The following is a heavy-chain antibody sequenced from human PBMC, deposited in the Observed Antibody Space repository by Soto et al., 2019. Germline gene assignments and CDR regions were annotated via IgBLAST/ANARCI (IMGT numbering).Heavy chain of an antibody. V-gene: IGHV4-39*01. CDR1: GGSISSSTSY. CDR2: INYSGST. J-gene: IGHJ6*03. CDR3: ARPVNYYYYYMDV. Sequence: QLQLQESGPGLVKPSETLSLTCTVSGGSISSSTSYWGWIRQPPGKGLEWIGSINYSGSTYYSPSPKSRVTIPADTSKNQFSLKLSSVTAADTAVYYCARPVNYYYYYMDVWGKGTMVTVSS.